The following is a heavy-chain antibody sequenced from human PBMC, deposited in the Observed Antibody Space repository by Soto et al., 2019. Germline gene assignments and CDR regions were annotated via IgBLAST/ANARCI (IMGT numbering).Heavy chain of an antibody. CDR2: IEYNGKNR. V-gene: IGHV3-33*05. CDR3: AREGDDYCSGTGGFHYYGLDV. J-gene: IGHJ6*02. D-gene: IGHD2-15*01. CDR1: GFTFNSYG. Sequence: QVQLVESGGGLVRPGASLRLSCTASGFTFNSYGIHWVRQAPGKGLEWLALIEYNGKNRFYADSVKGRFSISRDNYENTVFLQVNSLRAEDTAEYFCAREGDDYCSGTGGFHYYGLDVWGQGTTVTVSS.